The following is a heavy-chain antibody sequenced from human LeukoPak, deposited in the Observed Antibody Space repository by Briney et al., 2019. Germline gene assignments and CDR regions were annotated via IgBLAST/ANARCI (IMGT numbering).Heavy chain of an antibody. Sequence: ASVKVSCKASGYAFTDFYMNWVRQAPGQGLEWMGSINPNSGGTNYAQKFQGRVTMTRDTSISTAYMELSRLRSDDTAVYYCARGPSSTVTAGYFDYWGQGTLVTVSS. CDR3: ARGPSSTVTAGYFDY. CDR2: INPNSGGT. V-gene: IGHV1-2*02. D-gene: IGHD2-21*02. J-gene: IGHJ4*02. CDR1: GYAFTDFY.